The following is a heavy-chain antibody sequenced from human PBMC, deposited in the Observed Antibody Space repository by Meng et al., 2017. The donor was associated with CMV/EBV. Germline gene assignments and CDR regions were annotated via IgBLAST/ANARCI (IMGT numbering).Heavy chain of an antibody. Sequence: ESLKISCAASGFTFSSYAMHWVRQAPGKGLEWIGYIYYSGSTNYNPSLKSRVTISVDTSKNQFSLKLSSVTAADTAVYYCARVYYYGSGEYGMDVWGQGTTVTVSS. CDR2: IYYSGST. CDR1: GFTFSSYA. D-gene: IGHD3-10*01. V-gene: IGHV4-59*01. CDR3: ARVYYYGSGEYGMDV. J-gene: IGHJ6*02.